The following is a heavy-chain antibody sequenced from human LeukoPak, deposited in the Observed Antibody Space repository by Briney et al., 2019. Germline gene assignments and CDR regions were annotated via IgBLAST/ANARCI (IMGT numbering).Heavy chain of an antibody. Sequence: GASVKVSCNASGYTFTGYYMHWVRHAPGQGLEWMGWINPNSGGTNYAQKFEGRVTMTRDTSTSTVYMELSSLRAEDTAVYYCARASKVEAYCGGDCYRKLDYWGQGTLVTVSS. V-gene: IGHV1-2*02. CDR1: GYTFTGYY. CDR2: INPNSGGT. D-gene: IGHD2-21*02. CDR3: ARASKVEAYCGGDCYRKLDY. J-gene: IGHJ4*02.